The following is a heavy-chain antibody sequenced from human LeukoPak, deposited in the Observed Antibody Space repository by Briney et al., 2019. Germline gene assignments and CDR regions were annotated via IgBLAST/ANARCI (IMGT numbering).Heavy chain of an antibody. V-gene: IGHV1-69*04. CDR1: GGTFSSYA. J-gene: IGHJ4*02. CDR3: ARRRYYGSGSYYHFDY. CDR2: IIPILGIA. Sequence: SVKVSCKASGGTFSSYAISWVRQAPGQGLEWMGRIIPILGIANYAQKFQGRVTITADKSTSTAYMELSSLRSEDTAVYYCARRRYYGSGSYYHFDYWGQGTLVTVSS. D-gene: IGHD3-10*01.